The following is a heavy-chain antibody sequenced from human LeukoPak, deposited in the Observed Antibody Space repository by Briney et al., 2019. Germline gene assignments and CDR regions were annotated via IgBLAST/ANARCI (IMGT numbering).Heavy chain of an antibody. D-gene: IGHD6-19*01. CDR1: GGSISSYY. V-gene: IGHV4-59*01. CDR2: IYYSGST. CDR3: ARGGWFLRSPPDY. J-gene: IGHJ4*02. Sequence: SETLSLTCTVSGGSISSYYWSWIRQPPGKGLEWIGYIYYSGSTNYNPSLKSRVTISVDTSKNQFSLKLSSVTAADTAVYYCARGGWFLRSPPDYWGQGTLVTVSS.